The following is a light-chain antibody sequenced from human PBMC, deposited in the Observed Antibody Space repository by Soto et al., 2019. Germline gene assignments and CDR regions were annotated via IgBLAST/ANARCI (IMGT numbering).Light chain of an antibody. Sequence: EIVLTQSPATLSLSPGARATLSCRASQSVSSYLAWYQQKPGQAPRLLIYDASNRATGIPARFTGSGSGTEFTLTISSLQSDDFATYYCQQYSTYPITFGQGTRLEIK. J-gene: IGKJ5*01. V-gene: IGKV3-11*01. CDR1: QSVSSY. CDR2: DAS. CDR3: QQYSTYPIT.